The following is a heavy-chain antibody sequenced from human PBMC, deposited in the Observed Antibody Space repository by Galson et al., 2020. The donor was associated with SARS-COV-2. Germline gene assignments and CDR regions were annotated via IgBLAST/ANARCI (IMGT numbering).Heavy chain of an antibody. V-gene: IGHV1-24*01. CDR2: FDPEDGET. J-gene: IGHJ5*02. D-gene: IGHD3-3*01. Sequence: ASVKVSCKVSGYTLTELSMHWVRQAPGKGLEWMGGFDPEDGETIYAQKFQGRVTMTEDTSTDTAYMELSSLRSEDTAVYYCATVGTGLEWLLWGNWFDPWGQGTLVTVSS. CDR3: ATVGTGLEWLLWGNWFDP. CDR1: GYTLTELS.